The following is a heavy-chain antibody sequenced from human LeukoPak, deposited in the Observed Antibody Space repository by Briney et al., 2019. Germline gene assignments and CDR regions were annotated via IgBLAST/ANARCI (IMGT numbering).Heavy chain of an antibody. D-gene: IGHD3-10*01. J-gene: IGHJ3*02. CDR3: AKDKWVTMVRGVILAFDI. CDR1: GFTFSSYG. CDR2: ISYDGSDK. V-gene: IGHV3-30*18. Sequence: PGRSLRLSCVASGFTFSSYGMHWVRQAPGKGLEWVAVISYDGSDKYYADSVKGRFTISRENYKNTLYVQMKNQRAEDTAVYYCAKDKWVTMVRGVILAFDIWGQGTMVTVSS.